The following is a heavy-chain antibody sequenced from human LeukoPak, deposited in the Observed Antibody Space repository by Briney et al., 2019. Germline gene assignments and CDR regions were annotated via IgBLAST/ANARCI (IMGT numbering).Heavy chain of an antibody. CDR3: ARGMARVFDY. CDR2: IYSGGST. D-gene: IGHD2-8*01. CDR1: EFSVGSNY. J-gene: IGHJ4*02. V-gene: IGHV3-66*01. Sequence: GGSLRLSCAASEFSVGSNYMTWVRQAPGKGLEWVSLIYSGGSTYYADSVKGRFTISRDNSKNTLYLQMNSLRAEDTAVYYCARGMARVFDYWGQGTLVTVSS.